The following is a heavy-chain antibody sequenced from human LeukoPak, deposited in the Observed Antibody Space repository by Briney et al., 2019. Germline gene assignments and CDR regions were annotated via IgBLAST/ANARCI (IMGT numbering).Heavy chain of an antibody. D-gene: IGHD3-3*01. Sequence: MPSETLSLTCTVSGGSISSYYWSWIRQPPGKGLEWIGYIYYSGSTNYNPSLKSRVTISVDTSKNQFSLKLSSVTAADTAVYYCARRGDQTIFGVVIVGFDYWGQGTLVTVSS. CDR2: IYYSGST. J-gene: IGHJ4*02. CDR3: ARRGDQTIFGVVIVGFDY. CDR1: GGSISSYY. V-gene: IGHV4-59*08.